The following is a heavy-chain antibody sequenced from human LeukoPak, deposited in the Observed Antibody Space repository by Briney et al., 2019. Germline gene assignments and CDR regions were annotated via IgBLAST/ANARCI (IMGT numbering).Heavy chain of an antibody. V-gene: IGHV4-38-2*01. CDR2: ISYSATT. CDR1: GFPISSGSS. Sequence: SGTLSLTCAVFGFPISSGSSWAWIRQSPGKGLEWIASISYSATTYYKPSLESRLFISADTSNNQFSVRLTSVTAADTAVYYCARVGAIPGIDPWGQGILVTVSS. J-gene: IGHJ5*02. D-gene: IGHD3-16*01. CDR3: ARVGAIPGIDP.